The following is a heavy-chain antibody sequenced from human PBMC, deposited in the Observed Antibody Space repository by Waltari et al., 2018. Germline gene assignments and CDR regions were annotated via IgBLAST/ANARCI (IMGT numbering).Heavy chain of an antibody. V-gene: IGHV4-34*01. D-gene: IGHD3-3*01. CDR3: AREFSSITIFGVDTYYYYMDV. CDR1: GGSFSGYY. Sequence: QVQLQQWGAGLLKPSETLSLTCAVYGGSFSGYYWSWIRQPPGKRLEWIGEINHSGSTNYNPSLKSRVTISVDTSKNQFSLKLSSVTAADTAVYYCAREFSSITIFGVDTYYYYMDVWGKGTTVTISS. J-gene: IGHJ6*03. CDR2: INHSGST.